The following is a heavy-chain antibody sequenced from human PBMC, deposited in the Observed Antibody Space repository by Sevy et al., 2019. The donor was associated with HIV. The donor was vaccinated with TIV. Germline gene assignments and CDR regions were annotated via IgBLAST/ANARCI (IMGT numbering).Heavy chain of an antibody. Sequence: GGSLRLSCAASGFIVSSNYMSWVRQAPGKGLEWVSVIYSGGSTYYADPVKGRFTISRDNSKNTLYLQMNSLRAEDTAVYFCARDSPQYYYDSSGYYPYYGMDVWGQGTTVTVSS. CDR3: ARDSPQYYYDSSGYYPYYGMDV. V-gene: IGHV3-53*01. CDR1: GFIVSSNY. J-gene: IGHJ6*02. D-gene: IGHD3-22*01. CDR2: IYSGGST.